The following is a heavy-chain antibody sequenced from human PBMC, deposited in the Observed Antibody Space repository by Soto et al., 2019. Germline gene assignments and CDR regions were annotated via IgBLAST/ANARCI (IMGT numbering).Heavy chain of an antibody. D-gene: IGHD3-16*01. CDR1: GFTVSSNY. Sequence: VGSLRLSCAASGFTVSSNYMSWVRQAPGKGLEWVSVIYSGGSTYYADSVKGRFTISRDNSKNTLYLQMNSLRAEDTAVYYCARDLRLGELPYYYYYGMDVWGQGTTVTVSS. CDR2: IYSGGST. J-gene: IGHJ6*02. CDR3: ARDLRLGELPYYYYYGMDV. V-gene: IGHV3-53*01.